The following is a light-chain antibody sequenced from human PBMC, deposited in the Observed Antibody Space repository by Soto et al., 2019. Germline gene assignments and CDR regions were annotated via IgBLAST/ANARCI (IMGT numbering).Light chain of an antibody. Sequence: DIQMTQSPFSLSASLGDRVTITCRASQSISDYLNWYQQKPGKGPKLLIFAASSLQVGVPSRFSGSASGTDFTLTISSLQPEDFATYFCQQSHSAPFTVGPGTTVDIK. J-gene: IGKJ3*01. CDR3: QQSHSAPFT. CDR1: QSISDY. V-gene: IGKV1-39*01. CDR2: AAS.